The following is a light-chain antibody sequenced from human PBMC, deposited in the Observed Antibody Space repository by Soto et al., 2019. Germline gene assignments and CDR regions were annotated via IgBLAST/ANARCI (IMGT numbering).Light chain of an antibody. CDR2: WAS. CDR3: QQYYSTPRT. J-gene: IGKJ1*01. V-gene: IGKV4-1*01. Sequence: DFVMTQSPDSLAVSLGERATINCKSSQSVLYSPSNKNYLTWYQQKPGQPPKLLIYWASTPESGVPDRFSGSGSGTDFTLTITSLQAEDVAVYYCQQYYSTPRTFGQGTKVEIK. CDR1: QSVLYSPSNKNY.